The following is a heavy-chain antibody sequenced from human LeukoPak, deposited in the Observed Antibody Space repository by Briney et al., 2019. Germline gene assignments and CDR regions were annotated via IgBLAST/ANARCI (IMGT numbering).Heavy chain of an antibody. Sequence: GGSLRLSCAASGFTFSGYIMNWVRQAPGKGLEWVSFIGTSGNTIYYADSVKGRFTVSRDNAKNSLYLQMNSLRAEDTAVYYCARDQWLDYWGRGTLVSVSS. CDR2: IGTSGNTI. V-gene: IGHV3-48*01. CDR3: ARDQWLDY. J-gene: IGHJ4*02. D-gene: IGHD6-19*01. CDR1: GFTFSGYI.